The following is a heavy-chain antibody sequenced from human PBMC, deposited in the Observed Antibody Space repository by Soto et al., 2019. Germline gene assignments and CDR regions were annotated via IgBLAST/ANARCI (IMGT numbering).Heavy chain of an antibody. CDR1: GVTFSSYS. J-gene: IGHJ4*02. V-gene: IGHV3-21*01. D-gene: IGHD2-15*01. Sequence: PGGSLRLSCAASGVTFSSYSMNWVRQAPGKGLEWVSSISSSSSYIYYADSVKGRFTISRDNAKNSLYLQMNSLRAEDTAVYYCARGELSLGYCSGGSCYSAPFDYWGQGT. CDR2: ISSSSSYI. CDR3: ARGELSLGYCSGGSCYSAPFDY.